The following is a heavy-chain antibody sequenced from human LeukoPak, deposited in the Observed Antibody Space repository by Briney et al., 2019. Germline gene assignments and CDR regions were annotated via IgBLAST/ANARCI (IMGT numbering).Heavy chain of an antibody. D-gene: IGHD2-8*01. V-gene: IGHV3-23*01. CDR2: VSGSGGRT. J-gene: IGHJ6*03. Sequence: GSLRLSCAASGFTFSSYAMSWVRQAPGKGLEWVSTVSGSGGRTDYADSVKGRFTISRDNPKNTLYLQMNSLRAEDTAVYYCAKERGHCINGVCHNYYYMDVWGKGTTVTVSS. CDR3: AKERGHCINGVCHNYYYMDV. CDR1: GFTFSSYA.